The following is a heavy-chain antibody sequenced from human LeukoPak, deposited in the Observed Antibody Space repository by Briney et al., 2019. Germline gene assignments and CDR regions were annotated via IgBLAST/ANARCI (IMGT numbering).Heavy chain of an antibody. D-gene: IGHD5-18*01. CDR3: ARDYQRLWIQLSRHCDY. Sequence: ASVKVSCKASGYTFTSYAMNWVRQAPGQGLEWMGWINTNTGNPTYAQGFTGRFVFSLDTSVSTAYLQISSLKAEDTAVYYCARDYQRLWIQLSRHCDYWGQGTLVTVSS. V-gene: IGHV7-4-1*02. CDR2: INTNTGNP. CDR1: GYTFTSYA. J-gene: IGHJ4*02.